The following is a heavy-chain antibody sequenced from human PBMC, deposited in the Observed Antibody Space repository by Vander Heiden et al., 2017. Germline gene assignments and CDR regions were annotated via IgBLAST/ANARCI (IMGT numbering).Heavy chain of an antibody. V-gene: IGHV3-30*18. D-gene: IGHD3-16*01. J-gene: IGHJ4*02. CDR2: ISYDGSNK. Sequence: QVQLVESGGGVVQPGRSLRLSCEASGFTFSSYGMHWVRQAPGKGLEWVAVISYDGSNKYYADSVKGRFTISRDNSKNTLYLQMNSLRAEDTAVYYCAKPMRGLGEFIRPFDYWGQGTLVTVSS. CDR1: GFTFSSYG. CDR3: AKPMRGLGEFIRPFDY.